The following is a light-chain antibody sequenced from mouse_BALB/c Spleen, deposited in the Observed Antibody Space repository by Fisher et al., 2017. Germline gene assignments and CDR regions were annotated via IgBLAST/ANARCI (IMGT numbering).Light chain of an antibody. Sequence: IVLTQSPAIMSASPGEKVTMTCSASSSVSYMYWYQQKSGTSPKRWIYDTSKLASGVPARFSGSGSGTSYSLTISSMEAEDAATYYCQQWSSNPFTFGSGTKLEIK. J-gene: IGKJ4*01. CDR3: QQWSSNPFT. CDR2: DTS. V-gene: IGKV4-59*01. CDR1: SSVSY.